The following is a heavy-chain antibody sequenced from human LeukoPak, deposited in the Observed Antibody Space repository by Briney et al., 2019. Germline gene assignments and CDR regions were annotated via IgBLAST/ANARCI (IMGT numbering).Heavy chain of an antibody. D-gene: IGHD3/OR15-3a*01. CDR2: IKSKTDGGTT. Sequence: GGSLRLSCAASGFTFSNAWMSWVRQAPGKGLEWVGRIKSKTDGGTTDYAAPVKGRFTTSRDDSKNTLYLQMNSLKTEDTAVYYCTTGAPFLDSLPWGGAFDIWGQGTMVTVSS. J-gene: IGHJ3*02. CDR1: GFTFSNAW. V-gene: IGHV3-15*01. CDR3: TTGAPFLDSLPWGGAFDI.